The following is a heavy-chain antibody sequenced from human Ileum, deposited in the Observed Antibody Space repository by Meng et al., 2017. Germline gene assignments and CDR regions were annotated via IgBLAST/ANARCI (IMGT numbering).Heavy chain of an antibody. J-gene: IGHJ4*02. Sequence: GGSLRLSCAASGFTFSSYGMHWVRQVPGKGLEWVAVIWYDGSNEYYADSVKGRFTISRDNSKNTLYLQMNSLRAEDTAVYYCGRDSDYWGQGTLVTVSS. CDR2: IWYDGSNE. V-gene: IGHV3-33*01. CDR3: GRDSDY. CDR1: GFTFSSYG.